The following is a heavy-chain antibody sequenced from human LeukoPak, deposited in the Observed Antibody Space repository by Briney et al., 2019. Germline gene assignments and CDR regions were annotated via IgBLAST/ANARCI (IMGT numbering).Heavy chain of an antibody. J-gene: IGHJ6*02. CDR2: IIPIFGIA. CDR1: GGTFSSYA. CDR3: ARRGYSGYDDYYYYGMDV. D-gene: IGHD5-12*01. Sequence: KVSCKASGGTFSSYAISWVRQAPGQGLEWMGRIIPIFGIANYAQKFQGRVTITADKSTSTAYMELSSLRSEDTAVYYCARRGYSGYDDYYYYGMDVWGRGTTVTVSS. V-gene: IGHV1-69*04.